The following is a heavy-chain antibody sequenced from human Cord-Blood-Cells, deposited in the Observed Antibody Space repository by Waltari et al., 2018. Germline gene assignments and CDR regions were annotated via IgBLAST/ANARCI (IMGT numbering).Heavy chain of an antibody. CDR3: ARTHCSSTSCYGYNWFDP. V-gene: IGHV5-51*01. Sequence: EVQLVQSGAEVKKPGESLKISCKGSGYSFTSYWIGWVRQMPGNGLEWMGIIYPGDSDTRYSPSFQGQVTISADKSISTAYRQWSSLKASDTAMYYCARTHCSSTSCYGYNWFDPWGQGTLVTVSS. CDR2: IYPGDSDT. D-gene: IGHD2-2*01. J-gene: IGHJ5*02. CDR1: GYSFTSYW.